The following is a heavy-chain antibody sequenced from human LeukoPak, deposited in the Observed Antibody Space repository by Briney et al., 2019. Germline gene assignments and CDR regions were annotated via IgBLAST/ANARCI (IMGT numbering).Heavy chain of an antibody. CDR3: ARERGRGRDSPWFDY. V-gene: IGHV3-66*01. J-gene: IGHJ4*02. D-gene: IGHD1-26*01. Sequence: GGSLGLSCAASGFIVSGDFMSWVRQAPGKGLEWVSVIYSDGSTYYADSVEGRFTISRDNSKNTLDLQMTGLRAEDTAVYYCARERGRGRDSPWFDYWGQGTLVTVSS. CDR2: IYSDGST. CDR1: GFIVSGDF.